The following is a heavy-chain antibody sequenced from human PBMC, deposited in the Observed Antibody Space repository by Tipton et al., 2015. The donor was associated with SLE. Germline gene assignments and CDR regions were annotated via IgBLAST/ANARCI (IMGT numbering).Heavy chain of an antibody. V-gene: IGHV1-46*01. Sequence: QSGPEVKKSGASVKVSCKASGYSFTSYYIHWVRQAPGQGLEWMGIIHPSGGSASYAKEIQGRVTMTRDTSTSTVYMELSSLRSEDTAGYCCARGDYYYYDMDVWGKGTTVTVSS. CDR1: GYSFTSYY. J-gene: IGHJ6*03. CDR2: IHPSGGSA. CDR3: ARGDYYYYDMDV.